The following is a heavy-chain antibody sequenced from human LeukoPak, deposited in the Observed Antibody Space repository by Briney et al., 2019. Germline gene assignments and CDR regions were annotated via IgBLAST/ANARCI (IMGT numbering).Heavy chain of an antibody. CDR3: ARHALGRYCSSTSCEYYFDY. D-gene: IGHD2-2*01. V-gene: IGHV4-4*09. J-gene: IGHJ4*02. CDR2: IYTSGST. CDR1: GGSISSYY. Sequence: SETLSLTCTVSGGSISSYYWSWIRQPPGKGLEWIGYIYTSGSTNYNPSLKSRVTISVDTSKNQFSLKLSSVTAADTAVYYCARHALGRYCSSTSCEYYFDYWAREPWSPSPQ.